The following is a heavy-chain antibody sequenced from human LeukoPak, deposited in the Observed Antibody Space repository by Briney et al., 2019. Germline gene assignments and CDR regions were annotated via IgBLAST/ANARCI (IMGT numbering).Heavy chain of an antibody. CDR1: GFTFSSYS. V-gene: IGHV3-21*01. Sequence: GGSLRLSCAASGFTFSSYSMNWVRQAPGKGLEWVSSISSSSSYIYYADSVKGRFTISRDNAKNSLYLQMNSLRAEDTAVYYCVSPRSPLRYCSSTSCYNYWGQGTLVTVSS. CDR2: ISSSSSYI. D-gene: IGHD2-2*02. CDR3: VSPRSPLRYCSSTSCYNY. J-gene: IGHJ4*02.